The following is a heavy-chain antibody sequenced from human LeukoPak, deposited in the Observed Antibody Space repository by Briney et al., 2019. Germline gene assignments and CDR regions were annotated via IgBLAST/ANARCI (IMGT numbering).Heavy chain of an antibody. CDR2: ISSSSSYI. D-gene: IGHD5-12*01. Sequence: GGSLRLSCAASGFTFSSYSMNWVRQAPGKGLEWVSSISSSSSYIYYADSVKGRFTISRDNAKNSLYLQMNSLRAEDTAVYYCASLGYSGYDAFYFDYWGQGTLVTVSS. V-gene: IGHV3-21*01. J-gene: IGHJ4*02. CDR3: ASLGYSGYDAFYFDY. CDR1: GFTFSSYS.